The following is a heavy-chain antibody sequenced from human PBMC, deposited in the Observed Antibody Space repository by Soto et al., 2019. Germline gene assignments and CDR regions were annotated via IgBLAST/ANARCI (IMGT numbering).Heavy chain of an antibody. CDR2: ISAYNGNT. Sequence: ASVKVSCKASGYTFTSYGISWVRRAPGQGLEWMGRISAYNGNTNYAQKLQGRVTMTTDTSTSTAYMELRSLRSDDTAVYYCARESIFAVVMDAFDIWGQGPMVT. CDR3: ARESIFAVVMDAFDI. V-gene: IGHV1-18*01. D-gene: IGHD3-3*01. CDR1: GYTFTSYG. J-gene: IGHJ3*02.